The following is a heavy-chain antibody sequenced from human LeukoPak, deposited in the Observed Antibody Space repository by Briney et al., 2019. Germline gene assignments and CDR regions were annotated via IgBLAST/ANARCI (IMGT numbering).Heavy chain of an antibody. V-gene: IGHV1-24*01. Sequence: ASVKVSCKVSGSTLTESSIHWVRQAPGKGLEWMGGFDPEDAETLYAQKFKGRVTMTEDTSSDTAYMDLSSLRSEDTAVYYCATDIPGDQGVGVGYWGQGTLVTVSS. J-gene: IGHJ4*02. CDR1: GSTLTESS. CDR3: ATDIPGDQGVGVGY. D-gene: IGHD1-14*01. CDR2: FDPEDAET.